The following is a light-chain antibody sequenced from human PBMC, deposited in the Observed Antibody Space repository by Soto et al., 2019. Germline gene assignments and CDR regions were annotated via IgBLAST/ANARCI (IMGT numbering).Light chain of an antibody. CDR1: SSDVGGHNY. J-gene: IGLJ3*02. CDR3: SSYTSTNTWV. CDR2: EVS. Sequence: QSALTQPASVSGPPGQSITISCTGTSSDVGGHNYVSWYQQHPGKAPKFMIFEVSNRPSGVSNRFSGSKSGNTASLTISGLQAEDEADYYCSSYTSTNTWVFGGGTKLTVL. V-gene: IGLV2-14*01.